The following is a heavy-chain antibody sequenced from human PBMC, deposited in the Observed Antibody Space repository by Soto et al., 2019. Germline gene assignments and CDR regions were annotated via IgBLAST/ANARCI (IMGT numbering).Heavy chain of an antibody. V-gene: IGHV4-31*03. D-gene: IGHD3-10*01. CDR2: IYYSGST. CDR3: ASSVRGGGWWYFGY. CDR1: GGSISSGGYY. J-gene: IGHJ4*02. Sequence: PSETLSLTCTVSGGSISSGGYYWSWIRQHPGKGLEWIGYIYYSGSTYYNPSLKSRVTISVDTSKNQFSLKLSSVTAADTAVYYCASSVRGGGWWYFGYWGQGTLVTVSS.